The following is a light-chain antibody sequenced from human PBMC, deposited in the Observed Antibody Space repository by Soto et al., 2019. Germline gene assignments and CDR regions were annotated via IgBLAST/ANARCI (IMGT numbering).Light chain of an antibody. Sequence: QSALSQPRSASGSPGQSVTISCTGTSRDVGGYNYVSWYQHHPGKAPKLMIYAFSKRPSGVPDRFSGSKSGNTASLTVSGLQAEDEADYYCSSYAGSNNFDVFGTGTKVTVL. J-gene: IGLJ1*01. CDR3: SSYAGSNNFDV. CDR1: SRDVGGYNY. CDR2: AFS. V-gene: IGLV2-8*01.